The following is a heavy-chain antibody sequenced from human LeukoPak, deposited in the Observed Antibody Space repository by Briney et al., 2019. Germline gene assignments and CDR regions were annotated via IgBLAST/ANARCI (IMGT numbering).Heavy chain of an antibody. V-gene: IGHV4-39*01. D-gene: IGHD3-10*01. CDR1: GASVSNSTYS. CDR2: LYHGGSS. CDR3: ASNKRRGYYFDY. Sequence: SETRSLTCTVSGASVSNSTYSWGWIRQPPGKGLEWIGTLYHGGSSWYNPSLKSRITTSVDTSKNQFSLSLSSVTAADTAVYYCASNKRRGYYFDYWGQGILVTVS. J-gene: IGHJ4*02.